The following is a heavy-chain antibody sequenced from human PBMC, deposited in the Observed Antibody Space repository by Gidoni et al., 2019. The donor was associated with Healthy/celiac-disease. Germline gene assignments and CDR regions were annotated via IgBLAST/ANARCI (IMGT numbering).Heavy chain of an antibody. J-gene: IGHJ6*03. Sequence: LEWVSGMSWNSGSIGYEDSVKGRFSIFRDNAKNSLYLQMNSLRAEDTALYYFANDTGDCSSTSYYGRTNYYYYMDVWGKGTTVTVSS. D-gene: IGHD2-2*01. CDR2: MSWNSGSI. CDR3: ANDTGDCSSTSYYGRTNYYYYMDV. V-gene: IGHV3-9*01.